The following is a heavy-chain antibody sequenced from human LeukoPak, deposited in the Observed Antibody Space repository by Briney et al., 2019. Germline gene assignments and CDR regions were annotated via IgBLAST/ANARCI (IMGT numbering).Heavy chain of an antibody. V-gene: IGHV5-51*01. CDR1: GYSFTSYW. Sequence: GESLKISCKGSGYSFTSYWIGWVRQMPGKGLEWMGIIYPGDSDTRYSPSFQGQVTISADKSISTAYLQWSSLKASDTAMYYCASTLARSSWYFDIWGQGTMVTVSS. CDR2: IYPGDSDT. CDR3: ASTLARSSWYFDI. D-gene: IGHD6-13*01. J-gene: IGHJ3*02.